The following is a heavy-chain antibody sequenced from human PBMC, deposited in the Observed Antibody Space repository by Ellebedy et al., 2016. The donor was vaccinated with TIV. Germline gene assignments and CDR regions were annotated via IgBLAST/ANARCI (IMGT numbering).Heavy chain of an antibody. D-gene: IGHD3-10*01. J-gene: IGHJ5*02. V-gene: IGHV4-39*01. Sequence: SETLSLPCTLSGGSISRSSYYWGWIRQSPQMGLEWVGSIYYTGSTFYNPSLKSRVTISVDTSKSQFSLRLTSVTAADTAVYYCARWFGELLYVRWFDPWGQGTLVTVSS. CDR1: GGSISRSSYY. CDR2: IYYTGST. CDR3: ARWFGELLYVRWFDP.